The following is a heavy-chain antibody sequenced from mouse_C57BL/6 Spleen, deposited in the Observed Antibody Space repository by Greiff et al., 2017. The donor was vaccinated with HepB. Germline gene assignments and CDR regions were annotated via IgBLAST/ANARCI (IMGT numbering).Heavy chain of an antibody. V-gene: IGHV1-69*01. D-gene: IGHD2-4*01. CDR2: IDPSDSYT. J-gene: IGHJ4*01. Sequence: QVQLQQPGAELVMPGASVKLSCKASGYTFTSYWMHWVKQRPGQGLEWIGEIDPSDSYTNYNQKFKGKSTLTVDKSSSTAYMQLSSLTSEDSAVYYCARKMISGYYYAMDYWGQGTSVTVSS. CDR3: ARKMISGYYYAMDY. CDR1: GYTFTSYW.